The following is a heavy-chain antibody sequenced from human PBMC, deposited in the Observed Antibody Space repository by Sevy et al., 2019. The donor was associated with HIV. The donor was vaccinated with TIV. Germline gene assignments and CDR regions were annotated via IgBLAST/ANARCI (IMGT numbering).Heavy chain of an antibody. CDR1: GFIFSSFE. CDR2: ISTSGSNR. J-gene: IGHJ6*02. CDR3: AKRGGQYDLGMDV. V-gene: IGHV3-48*03. Sequence: GGSLRLSCAASGFIFSSFEMNWVRQAPGKGLEWVSSISTSGSNRYYADSVKGRVTISSDNAKKSLNLQMNSLRAEDTAIYFCAKRGGQYDLGMDVWGQGTTVTVSS. D-gene: IGHD1-1*01.